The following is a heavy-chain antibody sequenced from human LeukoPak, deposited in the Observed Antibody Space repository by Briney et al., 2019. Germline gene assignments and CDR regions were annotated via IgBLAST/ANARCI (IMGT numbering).Heavy chain of an antibody. CDR3: AKDNSSSWYGGGSAY. Sequence: GRSLRLSCAASGFTFDDYAMHWVRQAPGKGLEWVSGISWNSGSIGYADSVRGRFTISRDNAKNSLYLQMNSLRAEDTALYYCAKDNSSSWYGGGSAYWGQGTLVTVSS. CDR1: GFTFDDYA. V-gene: IGHV3-9*01. D-gene: IGHD6-13*01. CDR2: ISWNSGSI. J-gene: IGHJ4*02.